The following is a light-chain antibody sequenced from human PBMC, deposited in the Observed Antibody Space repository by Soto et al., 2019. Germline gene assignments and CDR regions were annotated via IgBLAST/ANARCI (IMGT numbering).Light chain of an antibody. CDR1: QSVSNTY. J-gene: IGKJ1*01. Sequence: EIVLTQSPGTLSLSPGDTATLSCRASQSVSNTYLAWYQQKPGQAPRLLIYGASSRATGFPDRFSGSGSGTDLTLTIRRLETEDFAVYYCQLYDSSSWTSGQGTKVDIK. CDR3: QLYDSSSWT. V-gene: IGKV3-20*01. CDR2: GAS.